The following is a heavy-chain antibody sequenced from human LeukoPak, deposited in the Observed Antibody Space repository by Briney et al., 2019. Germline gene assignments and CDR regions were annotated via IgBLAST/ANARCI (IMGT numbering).Heavy chain of an antibody. V-gene: IGHV3-21*01. CDR1: GFTFSSYS. D-gene: IGHD2-15*01. J-gene: IGHJ6*03. CDR3: ARGRIPYYYYMDV. Sequence: GGSLRLSCAASGFTFSSYSMNWVRQAPGKGLEWVSSISSSSSYIYYADSVKGRFTISRDNVKNSLYLQMNSLRAEDTAVYYCARGRIPYYYYMDVWGKGTTVTVSS. CDR2: ISSSSSYI.